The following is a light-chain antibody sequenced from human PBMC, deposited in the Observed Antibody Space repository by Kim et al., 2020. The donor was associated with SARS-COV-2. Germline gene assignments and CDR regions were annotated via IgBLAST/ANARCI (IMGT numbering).Light chain of an antibody. CDR1: GSDVGGYDD. CDR2: DVS. Sequence: GHSYTISCTGNGSDVGGYDDVSWYQQQQGKAPQLMIYDVSNRPSGVSNRFSGSKSGNPASLTISGLQAEDEADYYCSSYTSSSTLVFGGGTQLTVL. J-gene: IGLJ2*01. V-gene: IGLV2-14*03. CDR3: SSYTSSSTLV.